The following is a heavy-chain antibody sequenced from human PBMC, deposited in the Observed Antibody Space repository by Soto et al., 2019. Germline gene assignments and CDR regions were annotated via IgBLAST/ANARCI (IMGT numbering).Heavy chain of an antibody. CDR3: ARDGGRHSGGIDY. D-gene: IGHD1-26*01. CDR1: GGTFSSDS. CDR2: IIPIFGTA. J-gene: IGHJ4*02. V-gene: IGHV1-69*01. Sequence: QVQLVQSGAEVKKPGSSVKFSCKASGGTFSSDSINWVRQAPGQGLEWMGEIIPIFGTANYAQKFQGRVTITADESTSTAYMELSSLRSEDTAVYYCARDGGRHSGGIDYWGQGTLVTVSS.